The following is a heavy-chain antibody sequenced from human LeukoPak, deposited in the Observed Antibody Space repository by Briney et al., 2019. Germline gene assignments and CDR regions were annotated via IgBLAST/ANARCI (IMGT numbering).Heavy chain of an antibody. J-gene: IGHJ4*02. CDR3: ARVTTWGSVLDY. CDR2: IYYSGST. D-gene: IGHD7-27*01. V-gene: IGHV4-61*01. CDR1: GGSVSSGSYY. Sequence: SETLSLTCTVSGGSVSSGSYYWRWIRQPPGKGLEWIGYIYYSGSTNYNPSLKSRVTISVDTSKNQFSLKLSSVTAADTAVYYCARVTTWGSVLDYWGQGTLVTVSS.